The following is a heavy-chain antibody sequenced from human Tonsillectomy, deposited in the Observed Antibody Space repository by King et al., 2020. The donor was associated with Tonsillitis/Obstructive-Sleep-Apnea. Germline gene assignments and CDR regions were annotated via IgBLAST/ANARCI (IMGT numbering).Heavy chain of an antibody. D-gene: IGHD4-17*01. CDR3: ARASTTTGSLFDY. Sequence: VQLVESGGGLVKPGGSLRLSCAAAGFTFSDYYMSWIRQAPGKGPEWVSYISFSSSYINYAESVKGRFTISRDNAKNSLYLQMNSLRAEDTAVYYCARASTTTGSLFDYWGQGTLVTVSS. CDR1: GFTFSDYY. CDR2: ISFSSSYI. J-gene: IGHJ4*02. V-gene: IGHV3-11*05.